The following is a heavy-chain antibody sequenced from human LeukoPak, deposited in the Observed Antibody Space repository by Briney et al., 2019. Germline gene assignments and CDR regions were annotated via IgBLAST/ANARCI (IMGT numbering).Heavy chain of an antibody. CDR2: IYYSGST. CDR3: ARVRSGSYWVDY. V-gene: IGHV4-59*08. D-gene: IGHD1-26*01. Sequence: SETLSLTCTVSGGSISSYYWSWIRQPPGKGLEWIGYIYYSGSTNYNPSLKSRVTISVDTSKNQFSLKLSSVTAADTAVYYCARVRSGSYWVDYWGQGTLVTVYS. CDR1: GGSISSYY. J-gene: IGHJ4*02.